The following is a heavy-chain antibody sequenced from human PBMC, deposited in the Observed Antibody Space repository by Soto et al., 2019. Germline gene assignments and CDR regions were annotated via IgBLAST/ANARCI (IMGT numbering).Heavy chain of an antibody. CDR3: ARDSGDGYNYFDY. J-gene: IGHJ4*02. CDR1: GGSISSYY. D-gene: IGHD5-12*01. Sequence: SETLSLTCTVSGGSISSYYWSWIRQPPGKGLEWIGYIYYSGSTNYNPSLKSRVTISVDTSKNQFSLKLSSVTAADTAVYYCARDSGDGYNYFDYWGQGTLVPVSS. V-gene: IGHV4-59*01. CDR2: IYYSGST.